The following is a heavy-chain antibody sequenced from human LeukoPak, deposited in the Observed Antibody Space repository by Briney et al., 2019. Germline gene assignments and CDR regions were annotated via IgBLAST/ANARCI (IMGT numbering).Heavy chain of an antibody. J-gene: IGHJ4*02. Sequence: PSETLSLTCTVSGGSISSYYWSWIRQPPGKGLEWIGYFYYSGSTNYNPSLESRVTMSVDTSRTHLYLNLSSVTAADTAMYYCARSGGRDGYNFGYWGPGTLVTVSS. CDR3: ARSGGRDGYNFGY. CDR2: FYYSGST. V-gene: IGHV4-59*08. D-gene: IGHD5-24*01. CDR1: GGSISSYY.